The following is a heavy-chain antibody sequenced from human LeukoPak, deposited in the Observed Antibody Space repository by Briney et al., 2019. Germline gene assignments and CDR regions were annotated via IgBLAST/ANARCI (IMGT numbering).Heavy chain of an antibody. D-gene: IGHD2-15*01. V-gene: IGHV4-39*07. Sequence: SETLSLTCTVSGGSISKSSYYWGWIRQPPGKRLEWIGSIYSSGSTYYNPSLKSRVTISVDTSKNQFSLKLSSVTAADTAVYYCARDPRKVGDYVDYWGQGTLVTVSS. CDR2: IYSSGST. CDR1: GGSISKSSYY. J-gene: IGHJ4*02. CDR3: ARDPRKVGDYVDY.